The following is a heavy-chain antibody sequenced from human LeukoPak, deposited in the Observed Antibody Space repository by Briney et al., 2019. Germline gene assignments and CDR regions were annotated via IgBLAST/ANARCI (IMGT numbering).Heavy chain of an antibody. J-gene: IGHJ4*02. CDR1: GFTFSSYA. CDR2: ISGSGDTT. CDR3: ARGFCSGGSCYPPY. V-gene: IGHV3-23*01. Sequence: PGGSLRPSCAASGFTFSSYAMNWVRQAPGKGLEWVSGISGSGDTTYYADSVKGRFTISRDNSKNTLHLQMNSPRAEDTAVYYCARGFCSGGSCYPPYWGQGTLVTVSS. D-gene: IGHD2-15*01.